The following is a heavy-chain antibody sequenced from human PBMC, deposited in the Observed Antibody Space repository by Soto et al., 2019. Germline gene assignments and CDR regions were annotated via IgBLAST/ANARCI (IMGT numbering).Heavy chain of an antibody. CDR1: GENLGAYY. J-gene: IGHJ6*02. D-gene: IGHD2-15*01. V-gene: IGHV1-2*02. CDR3: ARVRDAASQICSPHGMDV. Sequence: NPSCKASGENLGAYYTYWVRPAPEQGLEWVGFMGPITGGTDYEERLRDRVTMTRDTSINTAYMELRRLRSDDTAIYFCARVRDAASQICSPHGMDVWGQGTTVTV. CDR2: MGPITGGT.